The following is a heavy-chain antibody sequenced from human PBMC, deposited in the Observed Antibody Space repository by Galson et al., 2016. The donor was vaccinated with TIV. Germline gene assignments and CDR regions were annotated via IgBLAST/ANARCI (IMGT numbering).Heavy chain of an antibody. Sequence: SLRLSCAGSGFTVSGTSMNWVRQAPGKGLEWVSLIYSAGNTFYADSVKGRFTLSRDNSKNTVYLQISSLRVEDTAVYYCARVSGVVRGYGLDVWGQGTMVTVAS. J-gene: IGHJ6*02. D-gene: IGHD3-10*01. CDR2: IYSAGNT. CDR3: ARVSGVVRGYGLDV. CDR1: GFTVSGTS. V-gene: IGHV3-53*01.